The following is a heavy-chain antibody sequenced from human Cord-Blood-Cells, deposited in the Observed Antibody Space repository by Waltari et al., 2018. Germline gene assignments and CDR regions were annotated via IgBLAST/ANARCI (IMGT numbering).Heavy chain of an antibody. CDR3: ASWAGLGSSFEY. CDR2: INHSGST. Sequence: QVQLQQWGAGLLKPSETLSLTCAVYGGSFSGYYWSWIRQPPGKGLEWIGEINHSGSTNYNPSLKSRVTISVDTSKNQFSLKLSSVTAADTAVYYCASWAGLGSSFEYWGQGTLVTVSS. D-gene: IGHD1-26*01. CDR1: GGSFSGYY. V-gene: IGHV4-34*01. J-gene: IGHJ4*02.